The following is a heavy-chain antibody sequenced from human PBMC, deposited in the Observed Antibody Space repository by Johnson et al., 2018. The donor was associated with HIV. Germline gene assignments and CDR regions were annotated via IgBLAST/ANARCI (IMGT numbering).Heavy chain of an antibody. J-gene: IGHJ3*02. CDR2: IKSKTDGGTT. Sequence: VQLVESGGGLVQPGGSLRLSCAASGFTFSNAWMSWVRQAPGKGLEWVGRIKSKTDGGTTDYAAPVKGRFTISRDDSKNTLYLQMNSLKTEDTAVYYCTTGTIAAAGLDAFDIWGQGTVVTVSS. CDR1: GFTFSNAW. CDR3: TTGTIAAAGLDAFDI. V-gene: IGHV3-15*01. D-gene: IGHD6-13*01.